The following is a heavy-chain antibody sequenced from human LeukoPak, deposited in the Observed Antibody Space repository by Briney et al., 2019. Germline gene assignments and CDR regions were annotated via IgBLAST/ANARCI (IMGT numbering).Heavy chain of an antibody. Sequence: GGSLRLSCAASGFTFSSYEMNWVRQAPGKGLEWVSYISSSGSSIYYADSVKGRFTVSRDNAKNSLFLQMDSLIAEDTAVYYCARDSSQYSGYDAFDIWGQGTMVTVSS. CDR3: ARDSSQYSGYDAFDI. CDR1: GFTFSSYE. CDR2: ISSSGSSI. D-gene: IGHD5-12*01. V-gene: IGHV3-48*03. J-gene: IGHJ3*02.